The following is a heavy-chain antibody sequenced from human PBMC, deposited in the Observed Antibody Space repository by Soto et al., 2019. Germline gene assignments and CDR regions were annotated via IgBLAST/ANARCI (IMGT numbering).Heavy chain of an antibody. J-gene: IGHJ5*02. CDR3: ARVSHTYYYDSSGYGGWFDP. D-gene: IGHD3-22*01. CDR2: ISAYNGNT. V-gene: IGHV1-18*01. CDR1: GYTFTSYG. Sequence: QVQLVQSGAEVKKPGASVKVSCKASGYTFTSYGISWVRQAPGQGLEWMGWISAYNGNTNYAQKLQGRVTMTTDTSTSTAYMELRSLRSDDRAVYYCARVSHTYYYDSSGYGGWFDPWGQGTLVTVSS.